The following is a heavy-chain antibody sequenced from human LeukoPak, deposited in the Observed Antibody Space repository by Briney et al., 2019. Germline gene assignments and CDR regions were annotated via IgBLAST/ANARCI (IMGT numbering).Heavy chain of an antibody. D-gene: IGHD2-2*01. Sequence: GGSLRLSCAASGSTFSSYAMSWIRQASGKGLEWVSYISSSGSTIYYADSVKGRFTISRDNAKNSLYLQMNSLRAEDTAVYYCAVGYCSSTSCYAFDYWGQGTLVTVSS. V-gene: IGHV3-11*01. CDR2: ISSSGSTI. CDR3: AVGYCSSTSCYAFDY. J-gene: IGHJ4*02. CDR1: GSTFSSYA.